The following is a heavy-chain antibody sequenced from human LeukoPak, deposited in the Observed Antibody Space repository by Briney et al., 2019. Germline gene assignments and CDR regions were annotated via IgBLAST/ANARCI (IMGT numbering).Heavy chain of an antibody. CDR3: AKNAGIVGATNKYDY. J-gene: IGHJ4*02. CDR1: GFTFSSYV. CDR2: ISASGGST. Sequence: GGSLRLSCTASGFTFSSYVLSWVRQAPGKGLEWVSGISASGGSTYYADSVKGRFTISRDNSKNTLYLQMNSLRAEDTAVYYCAKNAGIVGATNKYDYWGQGTLVTVSS. V-gene: IGHV3-23*01. D-gene: IGHD1-26*01.